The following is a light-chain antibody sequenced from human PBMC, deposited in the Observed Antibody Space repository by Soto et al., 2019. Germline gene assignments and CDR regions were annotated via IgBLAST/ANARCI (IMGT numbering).Light chain of an antibody. V-gene: IGKV1-12*01. Sequence: DIPMTQSPSFVSASVGDRVTITCRASQDISSWLAWYQQKPGKAPKLLISAASSLQSGVPSRFSGSGSGTDFTLTISSLQSGDFATYFCQQVSRFPLTFGQGTKLETK. CDR3: QQVSRFPLT. CDR1: QDISSW. J-gene: IGKJ2*01. CDR2: AAS.